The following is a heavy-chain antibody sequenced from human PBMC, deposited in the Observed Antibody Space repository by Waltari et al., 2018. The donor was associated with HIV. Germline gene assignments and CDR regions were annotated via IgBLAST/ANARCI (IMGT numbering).Heavy chain of an antibody. D-gene: IGHD3-3*01. CDR3: ARVDITIFGGMDV. CDR1: GYTFTSYY. Sequence: QVQLVQSGAEVKKPGASVKVSCKASGYTFTSYYMHWVRQAPGQGLEWMGIINPSGGSTSYAQKFQGRVIMTSDTATSTVYMELSSLRSEDTAVYYCARVDITIFGGMDVWGQGTTITVSS. CDR2: INPSGGST. V-gene: IGHV1-46*01. J-gene: IGHJ6*02.